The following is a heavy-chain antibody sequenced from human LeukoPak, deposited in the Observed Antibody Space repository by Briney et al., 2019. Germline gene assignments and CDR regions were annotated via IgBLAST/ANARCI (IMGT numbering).Heavy chain of an antibody. CDR3: ARREGGYYYDT. D-gene: IGHD3-10*01. CDR2: MNPNSGNT. J-gene: IGHJ3*02. Sequence: GASVKVSCKASGYTFTSYGISWVRQATGQGPEWMGWMNPNSGNTGYAQKFQGRVTMTRNTSISTAYMELSSLRSEDTAVYYCARREGGYYYDTWGQGTMVTVSS. V-gene: IGHV1-8*02. CDR1: GYTFTSYG.